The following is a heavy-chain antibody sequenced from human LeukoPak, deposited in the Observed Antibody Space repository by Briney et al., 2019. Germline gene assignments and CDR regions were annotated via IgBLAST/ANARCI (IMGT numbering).Heavy chain of an antibody. CDR3: ASALVDIVATIKFDY. D-gene: IGHD5-12*01. J-gene: IGHJ4*02. V-gene: IGHV3-23*01. CDR1: GFTFSSYA. Sequence: PGGSLRLSCAASGFTFSSYAMSWVRQAPGKGLEWVSAISGSGGSTYYADSVKGRFTISRDNSKNTLYLQMNSLRAEDTAVYYCASALVDIVATIKFDYWGQGTLVTVSS. CDR2: ISGSGGST.